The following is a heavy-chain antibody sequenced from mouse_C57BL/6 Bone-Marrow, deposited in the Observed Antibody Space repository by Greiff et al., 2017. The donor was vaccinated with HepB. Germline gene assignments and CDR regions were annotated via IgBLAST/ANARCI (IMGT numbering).Heavy chain of an antibody. CDR1: GYTFTDYY. Sequence: EVQLQQSGPELVKPGASVKISCKASGYTFTDYYMNWVKQSHGKSLEWIGDINPNNGGTSYNQKFKGKATLTVDKSSSTAYMGLRSLTSEDSAVYYCARYWYFDVWGTGTTVTVSS. CDR3: ARYWYFDV. V-gene: IGHV1-26*01. CDR2: INPNNGGT. J-gene: IGHJ1*03.